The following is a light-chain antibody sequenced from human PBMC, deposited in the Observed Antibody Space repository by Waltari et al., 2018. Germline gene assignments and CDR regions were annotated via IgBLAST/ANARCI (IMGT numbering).Light chain of an antibody. Sequence: DIVLTQSPVTLSLSQGERATLSCRASNGVGNYLAWYQRHPGQAARLLLFDASKRATGIPARFSGSGSGTDFTLTISSLEPEDFAIFYCQQRTNWPITFGQGTRLEMK. J-gene: IGKJ5*01. V-gene: IGKV3-11*01. CDR3: QQRTNWPIT. CDR1: NGVGNY. CDR2: DAS.